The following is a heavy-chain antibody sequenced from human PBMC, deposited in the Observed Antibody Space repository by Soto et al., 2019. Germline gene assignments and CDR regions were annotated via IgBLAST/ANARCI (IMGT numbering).Heavy chain of an antibody. J-gene: IGHJ4*02. Sequence: EGWMRLSCVASRFSFSTYLMSWVRQSSVKRLHCVSTIAPRGDSTYYADSAKGRFTISRDNSKSTLYLQLTSLRAEDAAVYYCATQERFADWRERTLVTV. CDR3: ATQERFAD. CDR1: RFSFSTYL. V-gene: IGHV3-23*01. CDR2: IAPRGDST.